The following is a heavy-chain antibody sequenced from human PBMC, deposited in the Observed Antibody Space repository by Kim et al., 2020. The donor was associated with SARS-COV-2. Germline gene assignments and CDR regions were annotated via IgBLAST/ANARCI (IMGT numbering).Heavy chain of an antibody. CDR2: INHSGST. Sequence: SETLSLTCAVYGGSFSGYYWSWIRQPPGKGLEWIGEINHSGSTNYNPSLKSRVTISVDTSKNQFSLKLSSVTAADTAVYYCARDYPRRRVVVPAANGFDP. V-gene: IGHV4-34*01. CDR1: GGSFSGYY. D-gene: IGHD2-2*01. CDR3: ARDYPRRRVVVPAANGFDP. J-gene: IGHJ5*02.